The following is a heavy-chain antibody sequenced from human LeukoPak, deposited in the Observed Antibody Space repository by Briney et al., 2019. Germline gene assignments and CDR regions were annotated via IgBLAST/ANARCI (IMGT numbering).Heavy chain of an antibody. CDR2: IKSKTHGGTV. D-gene: IGHD3-10*01. V-gene: IGHV3-15*01. CDR1: GFIFNDAW. J-gene: IGHJ4*02. Sequence: SXRLSCXAXGFIFNDAWMTWVRQAPGKGLEWVARIKSKTHGGTVEYTAPVKGRFTISRDDSKNTLYLQMNSLKTEDTAVYYCTTDPVGGSGFDYWGQGTLVTVSS. CDR3: TTDPVGGSGFDY.